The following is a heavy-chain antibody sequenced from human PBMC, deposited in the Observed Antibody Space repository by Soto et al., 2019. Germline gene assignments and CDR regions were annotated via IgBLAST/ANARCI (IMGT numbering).Heavy chain of an antibody. D-gene: IGHD3-3*01. Sequence: LRLSCAASGFTFSSYGMHWVRQAPGKGLEWVAVISYDGSNKYYADSVKGRFTISRDNSKNTLYLQMNSLRAEDTAVYYCARANPRYTIFVHHDYYWGQGTLVTVSS. CDR2: ISYDGSNK. CDR1: GFTFSSYG. J-gene: IGHJ4*02. CDR3: ARANPRYTIFVHHDYY. V-gene: IGHV3-30*03.